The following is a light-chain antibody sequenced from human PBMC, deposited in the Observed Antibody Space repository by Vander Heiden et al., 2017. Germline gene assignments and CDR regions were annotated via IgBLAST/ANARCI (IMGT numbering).Light chain of an antibody. J-gene: IGKJ4*01. V-gene: IGKV3-11*01. CDR1: QSVSSY. CDR2: DAS. CDR3: QQPSNWPPST. Sequence: EIVLTQSPATLSLSPGERATLSCRASQSVSSYLAWYQQKPGQAPRLLIYDASNRATGIPARFSGSGSGTDFTLTISSQEPEEFAVYYCQQPSNWPPSTFGGGTKVEIK.